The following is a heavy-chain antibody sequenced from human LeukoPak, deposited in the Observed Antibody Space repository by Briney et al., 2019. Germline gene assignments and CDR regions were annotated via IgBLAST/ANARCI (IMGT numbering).Heavy chain of an antibody. CDR2: IKQDGSEK. J-gene: IGHJ4*02. V-gene: IGHV3-7*01. D-gene: IGHD1-7*01. Sequence: PGGSLRLSCAASGFTFSSYGMHWVRQAPGKGLEWVANIKQDGSEKYYVDSVKGRFTISRDNAKNSLYLQMNSLRAEDTAVYYCARDRRRGGTTSPFFDYWGQGTLVTVSS. CDR1: GFTFSSYG. CDR3: ARDRRRGGTTSPFFDY.